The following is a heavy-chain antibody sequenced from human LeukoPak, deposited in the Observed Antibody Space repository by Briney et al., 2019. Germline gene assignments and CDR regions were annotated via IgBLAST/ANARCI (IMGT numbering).Heavy chain of an antibody. V-gene: IGHV1-2*02. J-gene: IGHJ4*02. Sequence: GASVKVSCKASGYTFTDYYIHWVRQATGQGLEWMGWINPNSGGTNYAQNFQGRVTMTRDTSISTAYMELSRLRYDDTAIYYCARNLVVAGSDYWGQGTLVTVSS. CDR3: ARNLVVAGSDY. CDR1: GYTFTDYY. D-gene: IGHD6-19*01. CDR2: INPNSGGT.